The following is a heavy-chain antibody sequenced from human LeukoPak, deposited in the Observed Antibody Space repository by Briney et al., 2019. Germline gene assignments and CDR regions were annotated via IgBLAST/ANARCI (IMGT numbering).Heavy chain of an antibody. CDR3: VGSIAASDFDY. V-gene: IGHV3-23*01. J-gene: IGHJ4*02. D-gene: IGHD6-6*01. CDR2: ISGSGGST. CDR1: GFTFSSYA. Sequence: GGSLRLSCAASGFTFSSYAMSWVRQAPGKGLEWVSAISGSGGSTYYADSVKGRFTISRDNSKNTLYLQMNSLRAEDTAVYYCVGSIAASDFDYWGQGTLVTVSS.